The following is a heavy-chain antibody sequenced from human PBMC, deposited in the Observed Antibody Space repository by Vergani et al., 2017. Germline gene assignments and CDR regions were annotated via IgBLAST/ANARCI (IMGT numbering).Heavy chain of an antibody. CDR3: ARAPLRRRDILTGYQGPTFDY. CDR2: VFHSGSA. J-gene: IGHJ4*02. Sequence: QVQLQESGPGLVKPSETLSLTCSVSGYSISRGYYWGWIRQPPGEGLEWIATVFHSGSAYYNPSLRRRVTISVETSKNQFSLRLTTLTAADTAVYYCARAPLRRRDILTGYQGPTFDYWGQGTLVTVSS. V-gene: IGHV4-38-2*02. CDR1: GYSISRGYY. D-gene: IGHD3-9*01.